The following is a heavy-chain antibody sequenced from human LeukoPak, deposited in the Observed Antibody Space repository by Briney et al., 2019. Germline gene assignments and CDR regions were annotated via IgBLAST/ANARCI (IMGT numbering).Heavy chain of an antibody. CDR2: IRSSGDRS. V-gene: IGHV3-23*01. CDR3: AREQSGSGGWYTVYY. J-gene: IGHJ4*02. Sequence: GGSLRLSFAASGFTFSTYAISWVRQAPGKGLEWVSPIRSSGDRSYYADSVKGRFTISRDNSKDTLYLQMNSLRAEDTAVYFCAREQSGSGGWYTVYYWGQGTLVTVSA. CDR1: GFTFSTYA. D-gene: IGHD6-19*01.